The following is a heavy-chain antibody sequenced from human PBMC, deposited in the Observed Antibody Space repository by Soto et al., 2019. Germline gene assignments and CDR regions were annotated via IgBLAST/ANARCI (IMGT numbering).Heavy chain of an antibody. Sequence: GGSLRLSCAASGFTFSSYGMHWVRQAPGKGLECVAVISYDGNNKYYADSVKGRFAISRDNSKNTLYLQMNSLRAEDTAVYYCARGPELRYFDYWGQGTLVTVSS. CDR1: GFTFSSYG. J-gene: IGHJ4*02. D-gene: IGHD3-9*01. CDR3: ARGPELRYFDY. CDR2: ISYDGNNK. V-gene: IGHV3-30*03.